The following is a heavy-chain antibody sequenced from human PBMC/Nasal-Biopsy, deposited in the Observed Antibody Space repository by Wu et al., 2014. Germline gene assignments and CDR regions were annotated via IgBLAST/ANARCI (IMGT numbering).Heavy chain of an antibody. CDR1: GDSVSSNSAA. CDR2: TYYRSNWYN. Sequence: AISGDSVSSNSAAWNWIRQSPSRGPEWLGRTYYRSNWYNDYGVSVKSRITINPDTSENQFSLQLKSVTPEDTAIYYCARDVGVDIPFDSWGQGTLVTVSS. D-gene: IGHD3-3*01. CDR3: ARDVGVDIPFDS. J-gene: IGHJ4*02. V-gene: IGHV6-1*01.